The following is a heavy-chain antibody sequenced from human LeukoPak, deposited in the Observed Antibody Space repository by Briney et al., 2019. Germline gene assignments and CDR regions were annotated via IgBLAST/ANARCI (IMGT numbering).Heavy chain of an antibody. Sequence: GGSLRLSCAASGFTFSSYWMSWVRQAPGKGLEWVANIKQDGSEKYYVDSVKGRFTISRDNAKNSLYLQMNSLRAGDTAVYYCARGGGLYANDYWGQGTLVTVSS. CDR1: GFTFSSYW. V-gene: IGHV3-7*01. D-gene: IGHD2-8*01. J-gene: IGHJ4*02. CDR2: IKQDGSEK. CDR3: ARGGGLYANDY.